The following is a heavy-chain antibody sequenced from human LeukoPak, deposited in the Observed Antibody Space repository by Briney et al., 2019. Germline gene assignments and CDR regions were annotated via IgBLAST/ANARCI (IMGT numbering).Heavy chain of an antibody. Sequence: ASVKVSCKASGYTFTNYHMHWVRQAPGQGLEWMGIINPSGGSTNYAQKFQGRVTMTRDTSTSTVYLELSSLRSEDTAVYYCARVRAAGPYGVDVWGQGTTVAVSS. CDR3: ARVRAAGPYGVDV. V-gene: IGHV1-46*01. CDR2: INPSGGST. D-gene: IGHD6-13*01. CDR1: GYTFTNYH. J-gene: IGHJ6*02.